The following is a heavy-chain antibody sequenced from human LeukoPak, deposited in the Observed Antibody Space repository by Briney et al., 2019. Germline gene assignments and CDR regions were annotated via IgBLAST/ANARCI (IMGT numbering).Heavy chain of an antibody. CDR1: GFTVSSNY. D-gene: IGHD3-22*01. CDR3: ARWDSSGYHKYYFDY. V-gene: IGHV3-53*01. CDR2: IYSGGST. J-gene: IGHJ4*02. Sequence: GGSLRLSCAASGFTVSSNYMNWVRQAPGKGQEWVSIIYSGGSTYYADSVKGRFTISRDNSKNTLYLQMNSLTAEDTAVYYCARWDSSGYHKYYFDYWGQGTLVTVSS.